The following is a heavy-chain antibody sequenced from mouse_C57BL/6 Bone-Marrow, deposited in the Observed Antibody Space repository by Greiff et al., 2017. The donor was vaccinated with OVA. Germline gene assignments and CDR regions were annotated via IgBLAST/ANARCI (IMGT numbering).Heavy chain of an antibody. CDR1: GFTFSDYY. J-gene: IGHJ2*01. D-gene: IGHD2-4*01. V-gene: IGHV5-12*01. CDR2: ISNGGGST. CDR3: ARQNDYDGYYFDY. Sequence: EVMLVESGGGLVQPGGSLKLSCAASGFTFSDYYMYWVRQTPEKRLEWVAYISNGGGSTYYPDTVKGRFTISRDNAKNTLYLQMSRLKSEDTAMYYCARQNDYDGYYFDYWGQGTTLTVSS.